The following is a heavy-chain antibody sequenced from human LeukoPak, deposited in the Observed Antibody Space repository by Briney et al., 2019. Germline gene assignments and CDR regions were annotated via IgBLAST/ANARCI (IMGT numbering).Heavy chain of an antibody. CDR2: IIPIFGTA. Sequence: SVKVSCKASGYIFTSYGISWVRQAPGQGLEWMGGIIPIFGTANYAQKFQGRVTITADKSTSTAYMELSSLRSEDTAVYYCAREALCSGGSCYPADDAFDIWGQGTMVTVSS. V-gene: IGHV1-69*06. D-gene: IGHD2-15*01. CDR1: GYIFTSYG. J-gene: IGHJ3*02. CDR3: AREALCSGGSCYPADDAFDI.